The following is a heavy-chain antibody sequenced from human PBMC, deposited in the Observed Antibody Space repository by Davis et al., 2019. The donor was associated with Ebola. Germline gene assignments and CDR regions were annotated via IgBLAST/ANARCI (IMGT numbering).Heavy chain of an antibody. CDR1: GGSISPYY. V-gene: IGHV4-59*08. CDR2: IYYSGST. D-gene: IGHD4/OR15-4a*01. Sequence: MPGGSLRLSCTVSGGSISPYYWSWIRQPPGKGLEWIGYIYYSGSTKYNLSLKGRVAISVDTSKKQFSLKLSSVTAADTAVYYCARSYGAAPFDYWGQGTLVTVSS. J-gene: IGHJ4*02. CDR3: ARSYGAAPFDY.